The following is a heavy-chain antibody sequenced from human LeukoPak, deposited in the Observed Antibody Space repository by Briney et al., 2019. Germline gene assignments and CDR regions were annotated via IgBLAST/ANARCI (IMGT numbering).Heavy chain of an antibody. CDR3: ARDSGYNYGPFDY. CDR1: GFTFSDYY. Sequence: LRLSCAASGFTFSDYYMSWIRQPPGKGLEWIGSISNSGSTYYNPSLKSRVTISVDTSKNHFSLKLSSVTAADTALYYCARDSGYNYGPFDYWGQGTLVTVSS. V-gene: IGHV4-30-4*08. CDR2: ISNSGST. D-gene: IGHD5-18*01. J-gene: IGHJ4*02.